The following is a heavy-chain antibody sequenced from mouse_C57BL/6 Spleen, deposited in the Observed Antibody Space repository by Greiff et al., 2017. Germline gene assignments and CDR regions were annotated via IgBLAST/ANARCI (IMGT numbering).Heavy chain of an antibody. D-gene: IGHD2-3*01. J-gene: IGHJ2*01. Sequence: EVQLQESGGGLVKPGGSLKLSCAASGFTFSDYGMHWVRQAPEKGLEWVAYISSGSSTIYYADTVKGRFTISRDNAKNTLFLQMTSLRSEDTAMYYCARPQMGLLHYFDYWGQGTTLTVSS. CDR3: ARPQMGLLHYFDY. CDR2: ISSGSSTI. CDR1: GFTFSDYG. V-gene: IGHV5-17*01.